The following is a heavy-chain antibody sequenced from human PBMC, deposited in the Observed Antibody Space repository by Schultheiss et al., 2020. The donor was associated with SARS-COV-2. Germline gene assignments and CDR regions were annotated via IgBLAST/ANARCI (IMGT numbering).Heavy chain of an antibody. Sequence: GGSLRLSCAASGFTFSSYGMHWVRQAPGKGLEWVAVIWYDGSNKYYADSVKGRFTISRDNSKNTPYLQMNSLRAEDTAVYYCARATDADWFDPWGQGTLVTVSS. CDR1: GFTFSSYG. J-gene: IGHJ5*02. CDR3: ARATDADWFDP. V-gene: IGHV3-33*08. CDR2: IWYDGSNK.